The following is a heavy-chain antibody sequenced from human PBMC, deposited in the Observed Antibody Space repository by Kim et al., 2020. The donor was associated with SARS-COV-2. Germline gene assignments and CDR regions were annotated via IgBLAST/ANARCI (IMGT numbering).Heavy chain of an antibody. CDR3: ARAPYPYYYGSGGYYYFDY. J-gene: IGHJ4*02. V-gene: IGHV4-61*01. Sequence: SESLSLTCTVSGGSVSSGSNYWGWLRQPPGKGLEWIGYIYYSGSTNYNSSLKSRVTITVDTSKNQFSLKLSSVTAADTVVYYCARAPYPYYYGSGGYYYFDYWGQGTLVTVSS. CDR1: GGSVSSGSNY. D-gene: IGHD3-10*01. CDR2: IYYSGST.